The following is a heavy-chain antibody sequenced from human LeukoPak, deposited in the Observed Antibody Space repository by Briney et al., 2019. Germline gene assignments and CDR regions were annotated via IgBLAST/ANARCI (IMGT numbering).Heavy chain of an antibody. Sequence: GGSLRLSCAASGFTFSDYYMSWVRQAPGRGLGRVSYISSSGSTIYYADAVKGRFTISRDNAKNSLYLQMNSLRAEDTAVYYCASGLRFLEWLGAFDIWGQGTMVTVSS. V-gene: IGHV3-11*04. CDR1: GFTFSDYY. J-gene: IGHJ3*02. CDR2: ISSSGSTI. D-gene: IGHD3-3*01. CDR3: ASGLRFLEWLGAFDI.